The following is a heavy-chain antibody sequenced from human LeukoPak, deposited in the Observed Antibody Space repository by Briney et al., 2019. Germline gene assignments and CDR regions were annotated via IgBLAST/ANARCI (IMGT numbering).Heavy chain of an antibody. J-gene: IGHJ4*02. Sequence: GASVKVSCKASGYTFTSYDINWVRQATGQGLEWMGWMNPNSGNTGYAQKFQGRVTMTRDTSTSTVYMEQSSLRSEDTAVYYCARDLDSGWYYFILDYWGQGTLVTVSS. CDR3: ARDLDSGWYYFILDY. D-gene: IGHD6-19*01. V-gene: IGHV1-8*01. CDR1: GYTFTSYD. CDR2: MNPNSGNT.